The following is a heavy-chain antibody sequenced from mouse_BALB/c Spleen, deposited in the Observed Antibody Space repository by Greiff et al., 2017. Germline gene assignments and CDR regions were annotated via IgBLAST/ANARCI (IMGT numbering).Heavy chain of an antibody. J-gene: IGHJ4*01. D-gene: IGHD2-14*01. Sequence: EVKVVESGPELVKPGASVKISCKASGYSFTGYYMHWVKQSHVKSLEWIGRINPYNGATSYNQNFKDKASLTVDKSSSTAYMELHSLTSEDSAVYYCARDYRYGDYYAMDYWGQGTSVTVSS. V-gene: IGHV1-31*01. CDR2: INPYNGAT. CDR3: ARDYRYGDYYAMDY. CDR1: GYSFTGYY.